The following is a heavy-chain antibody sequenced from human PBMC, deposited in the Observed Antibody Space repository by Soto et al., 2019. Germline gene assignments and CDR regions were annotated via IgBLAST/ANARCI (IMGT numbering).Heavy chain of an antibody. CDR2: IWYDGSNT. CDR3: ARDEAPSERGFSGFDH. CDR1: GFTVNTFG. J-gene: IGHJ5*02. D-gene: IGHD5-12*01. V-gene: IGHV3-33*01. Sequence: QVQLEESGGGAVQPGTSLRLSCAASGFTVNTFGMHWVRQAPGKGLEWVAVIWYDGSNTYYAESVKGRFNISRDKSKNTLYLQMSSLRAADTAVYYCARDEAPSERGFSGFDHWGQGTLVTVSS.